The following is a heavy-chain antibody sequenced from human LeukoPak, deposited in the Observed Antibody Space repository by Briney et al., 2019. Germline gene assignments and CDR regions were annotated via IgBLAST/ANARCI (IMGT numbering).Heavy chain of an antibody. CDR1: GYTFTSYG. CDR3: ARVGGGYDSGGNNWFDP. V-gene: IGHV1-18*01. CDR2: ISDYNGNT. J-gene: IGHJ5*02. D-gene: IGHD5-12*01. Sequence: ASVKVSCKASGYTFTSYGISWVRQAPGQGLEWMGRISDYNGNTNYAQKLQGRVTMTTDTSTSTAYMELRSLRSDDTAVYYCARVGGGYDSGGNNWFDPWGQGTLVTVSS.